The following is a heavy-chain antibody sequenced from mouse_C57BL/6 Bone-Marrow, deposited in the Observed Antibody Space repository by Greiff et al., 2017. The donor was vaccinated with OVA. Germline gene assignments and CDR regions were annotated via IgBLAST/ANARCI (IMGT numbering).Heavy chain of an antibody. V-gene: IGHV5-17*01. CDR2: ISSGSSTI. Sequence: EVQLVESGGGLVKPGGSLKLSCAASGFTFSDYGMHWVRQAPEKGLEWVAYISSGSSTIYYADTVTGRFTISRDNATNTPFLQMTSLRSEDTAMYSCARPSDGYKWGFAYWGQGTLVTVSA. J-gene: IGHJ3*01. CDR1: GFTFSDYG. D-gene: IGHD2-3*01. CDR3: ARPSDGYKWGFAY.